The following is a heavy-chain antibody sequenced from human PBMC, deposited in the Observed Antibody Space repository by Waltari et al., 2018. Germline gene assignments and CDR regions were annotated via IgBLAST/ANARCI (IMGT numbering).Heavy chain of an antibody. V-gene: IGHV1-2*02. J-gene: IGHJ4*02. Sequence: QVQLVQSGAEVKKHGASVKVSCKASGYTFTGYYMHWVRQAPGQGLEWSGGINPNRGGTHDSQKLQVRVTMTRETSISTAYWGLSRLGSDDTAVYYCARTRFVPPYSVSSWAPYWGQGTLVTVSS. CDR1: GYTFTGYY. CDR2: INPNRGGT. D-gene: IGHD1-26*01. CDR3: ARTRFVPPYSVSSWAPY.